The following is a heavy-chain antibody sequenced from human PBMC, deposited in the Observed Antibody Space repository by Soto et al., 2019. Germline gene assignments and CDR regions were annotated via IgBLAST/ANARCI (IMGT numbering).Heavy chain of an antibody. V-gene: IGHV3-30*18. CDR3: AKDPLSSGWYQFHFGY. CDR2: ISYDGSNK. CDR1: GFTFSSYG. D-gene: IGHD6-19*01. Sequence: GGSLRLSCAASGFTFSSYGMHWVRQAPGKGLEWVAVISYDGSNKYYADSVKGRFTISRDNSKNTLYLQMNSLRAEDTAVYYCAKDPLSSGWYQFHFGYWGQGTLVTVSS. J-gene: IGHJ4*02.